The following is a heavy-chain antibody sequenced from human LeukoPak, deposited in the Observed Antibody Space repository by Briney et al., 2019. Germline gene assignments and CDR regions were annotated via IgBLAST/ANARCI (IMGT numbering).Heavy chain of an antibody. CDR2: IYTSGST. CDR3: AREAVAGTVLDY. D-gene: IGHD6-19*01. V-gene: IGHV4-4*07. Sequence: SDTLSLTCTVWGGSIRSYYWSWIRQPAGKGLEWIGRIYTSGSTNYNPSLKSRVTMSVDTSKNQFSLKLSSVTAADTAVYYCAREAVAGTVLDYWGQGTLVTVSS. CDR1: GGSIRSYY. J-gene: IGHJ4*02.